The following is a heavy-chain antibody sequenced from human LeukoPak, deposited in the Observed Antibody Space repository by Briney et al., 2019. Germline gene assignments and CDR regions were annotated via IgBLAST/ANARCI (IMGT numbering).Heavy chain of an antibody. CDR3: AREGNYYDSSGSYDY. CDR2: ISSDSRYI. CDR1: GFTFSHYS. D-gene: IGHD3-22*01. Sequence: GGSLRLSCAASGFTFSHYSMNWVRQAPGKGLEWVSSISSDSRYIYYADSLKGRFTISRDNAKNSLYLQMNSLRAEDTAVYYCAREGNYYDSSGSYDYWGQGTLVTVSS. V-gene: IGHV3-21*01. J-gene: IGHJ4*02.